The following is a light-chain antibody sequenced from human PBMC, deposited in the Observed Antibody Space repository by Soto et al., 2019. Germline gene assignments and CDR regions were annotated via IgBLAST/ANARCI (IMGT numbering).Light chain of an antibody. V-gene: IGKV3-15*01. J-gene: IGKJ2*01. CDR3: QQYNNWPPVT. CDR2: GAS. Sequence: EIVMTQSPATLSVSPGERATLSCRASQSVSNNLAWYQQKPGQTPRLLIYGASTRATGIPVRFSGSGSGTEFTHTISSLQSEDFAVYYSQQYNNWPPVTFGQGTKLEIK. CDR1: QSVSNN.